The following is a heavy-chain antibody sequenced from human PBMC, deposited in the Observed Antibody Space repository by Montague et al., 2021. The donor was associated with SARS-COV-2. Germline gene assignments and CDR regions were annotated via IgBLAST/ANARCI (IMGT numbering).Heavy chain of an antibody. CDR2: IYRDDDK. J-gene: IGHJ5*02. D-gene: IGHD6-13*01. CDR1: GFSLSTSGVG. CDR3: AHRPSIAAAGTFRFDP. V-gene: IGHV2-5*02. Sequence: VKPTQTLTLTCTFSGFSLSTSGVGVGWIRQPPGKALEWLALIYRDDDKRYSPSLKSRLTITKDTSKNQVVLTMTNMDPVDTATYYCAHRPSIAAAGTFRFDPWGQGTLVTVSS.